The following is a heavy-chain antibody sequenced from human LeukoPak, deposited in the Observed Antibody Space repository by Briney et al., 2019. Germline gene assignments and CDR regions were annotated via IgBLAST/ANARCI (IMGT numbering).Heavy chain of an antibody. J-gene: IGHJ4*02. Sequence: GGSLRLSCAASGFTFSSYSMNWVRQAPGKELEWVSSISSSSSYIYYADSVKGRFTISRDSAKNSLYLQMNSLRDEDTAVYYCARDSSDAYNPEPGYWGQGTLVTVSS. D-gene: IGHD5-24*01. CDR3: ARDSSDAYNPEPGY. CDR2: ISSSSSYI. CDR1: GFTFSSYS. V-gene: IGHV3-21*01.